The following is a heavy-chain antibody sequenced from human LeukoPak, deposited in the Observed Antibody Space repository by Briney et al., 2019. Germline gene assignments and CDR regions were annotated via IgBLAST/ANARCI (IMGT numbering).Heavy chain of an antibody. V-gene: IGHV4-39*01. CDR1: GGSISSNAYY. Sequence: SETLSLNCTVSGGSISSNAYYWAWIRQPPGKGLEWIGSIYSSVSTYYNPSLKSRVTISVDTSKNQFSLRLSSVTAADTALYYCAYSGSYGHLGYWGQGIPVTVSS. J-gene: IGHJ4*02. CDR3: AYSGSYGHLGY. D-gene: IGHD1-26*01. CDR2: IYSSVST.